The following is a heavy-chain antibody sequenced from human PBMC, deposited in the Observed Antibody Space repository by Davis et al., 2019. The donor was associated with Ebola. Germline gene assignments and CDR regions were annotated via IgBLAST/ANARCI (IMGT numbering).Heavy chain of an antibody. J-gene: IGHJ3*02. CDR3: ATRSGSERPYGAFDI. D-gene: IGHD1-26*01. V-gene: IGHV5-51*01. Sequence: GESLKISCKGSGYSFTSYWIGWVRQMPGKGLEWMGIIYPGDSDTRYSPSFQGQVTISADKSISTAYLQWSSLKASDTAMYYCATRSGSERPYGAFDIWGQGTMVTVSS. CDR1: GYSFTSYW. CDR2: IYPGDSDT.